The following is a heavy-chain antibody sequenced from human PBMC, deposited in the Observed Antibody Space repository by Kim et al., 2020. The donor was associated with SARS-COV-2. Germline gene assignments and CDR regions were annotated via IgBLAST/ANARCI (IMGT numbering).Heavy chain of an antibody. CDR2: IYYSGST. CDR1: GGSISSGDYY. CDR3: GGYYYVWSAFDI. V-gene: IGHV4-30-4*01. Sequence: SETLSLTCTVSGGSISSGDYYWCWIRPPAGEGLEWIGYIYYSGSTYYNPSLKSGVTISVDTYKNQFSLQLSSVTAADTAVYYCGGYYYVWSAFDIWG. D-gene: IGHD3-10*02. J-gene: IGHJ3*02.